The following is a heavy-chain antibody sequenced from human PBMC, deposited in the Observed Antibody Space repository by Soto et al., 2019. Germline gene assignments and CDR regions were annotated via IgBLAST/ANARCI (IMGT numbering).Heavy chain of an antibody. Sequence: GGSLRLSCAASGFTFSMYWMAWVRQTPGKGLEWVSNIKQDGSDKYYVDSVKGRFTITRDNAKNSLYLQMNSLGAEDTAVYYCARDSCSSSSCFFDYWGRGNLVTVSS. J-gene: IGHJ4*02. D-gene: IGHD2-15*01. CDR1: GFTFSMYW. CDR3: ARDSCSSSSCFFDY. V-gene: IGHV3-7*03. CDR2: IKQDGSDK.